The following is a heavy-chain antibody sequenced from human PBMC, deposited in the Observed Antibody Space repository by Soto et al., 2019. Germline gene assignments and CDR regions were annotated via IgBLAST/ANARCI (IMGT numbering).Heavy chain of an antibody. CDR1: GGDFRRYA. Sequence: QVQLVKSGAEVKKPGSSVKVSCKASGGDFRRYAISWVRQAPVQGLEWMGGIVPIFGVTNYAQRFQGRLTITADESTSTDYMDLISLRSEDTAVYFCARPDEGCYASNHHYYYAMDVWGQGTTVTVTS. CDR3: ARPDEGCYASNHHYYYAMDV. D-gene: IGHD3-16*01. V-gene: IGHV1-69*01. CDR2: IVPIFGVT. J-gene: IGHJ6*02.